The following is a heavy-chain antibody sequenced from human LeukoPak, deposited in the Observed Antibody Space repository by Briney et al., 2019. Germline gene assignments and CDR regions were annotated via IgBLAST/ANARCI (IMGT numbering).Heavy chain of an antibody. Sequence: PGGSLRLSCAASGFTFSSYAMSWVRQAPGKGLEWVAIIWYDGSKTYYADSVKGRFTISRDNLSNTLYLQMNSLRAEDTALYFCARAPYTTGRSFYFDSWGQGTLVTVSS. J-gene: IGHJ4*02. CDR3: ARAPYTTGRSFYFDS. CDR1: GFTFSSYA. CDR2: IWYDGSKT. V-gene: IGHV3-33*08. D-gene: IGHD2-2*02.